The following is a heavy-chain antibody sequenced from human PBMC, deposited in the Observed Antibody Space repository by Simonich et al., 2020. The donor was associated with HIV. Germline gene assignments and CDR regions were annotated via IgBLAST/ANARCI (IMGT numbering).Heavy chain of an antibody. V-gene: IGHV3-21*01. CDR2: ISRNSSYI. CDR3: AKDYGSGSYAIDY. Sequence: EVQLVEAGGGLVKPGGSLRLSCAASGFTFSRYSMNWVRQAPGKGLEWISSISRNSSYIAYADSLKGRFTIARDNAKNSLYLQMTSLRAEDTAVYYCAKDYGSGSYAIDYWGQGTLVTVSS. D-gene: IGHD3-10*01. J-gene: IGHJ4*02. CDR1: GFTFSRYS.